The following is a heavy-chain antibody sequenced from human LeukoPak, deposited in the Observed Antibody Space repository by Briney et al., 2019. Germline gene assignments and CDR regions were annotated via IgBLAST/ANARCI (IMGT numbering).Heavy chain of an antibody. Sequence: PGGSLRLSCAASGFTFSSYAMSWIRQAPGKGLEWVSYISKSGDTIYYADSLKGRFSISRDNAKNSLYLQMNSLRAEDTAVYYCARGHYALDAWGQGTTVTVSS. CDR3: ARGHYALDA. J-gene: IGHJ6*02. CDR2: ISKSGDTI. V-gene: IGHV3-11*01. CDR1: GFTFSSYA.